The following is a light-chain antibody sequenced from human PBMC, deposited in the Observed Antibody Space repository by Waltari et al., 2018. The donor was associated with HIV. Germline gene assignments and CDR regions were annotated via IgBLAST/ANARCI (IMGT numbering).Light chain of an antibody. V-gene: IGLV2-14*03. J-gene: IGLJ2*01. Sequence: QSALTQPASVSGSPGPSITISCTGTSSDVGAYNYVSWYQVLPDKVPKLLVYDVSERPSGVSNRFSGSKSGNTASLTISGLQAEDGADYYCSSYTRSSTMIFGGGTKLTVL. CDR3: SSYTRSSTMI. CDR1: SSDVGAYNY. CDR2: DVS.